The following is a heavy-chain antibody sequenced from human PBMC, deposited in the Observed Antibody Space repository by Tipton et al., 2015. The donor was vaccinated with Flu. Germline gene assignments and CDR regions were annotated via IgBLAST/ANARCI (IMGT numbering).Heavy chain of an antibody. CDR2: IYHSGST. J-gene: IGHJ4*02. D-gene: IGHD3-22*01. V-gene: IGHV4-38-2*01. CDR3: ARRKFYDSSGYYYPLFDF. Sequence: PGLVKPSETLSLTCGVSGYSISSGHYWGWIRQSPGKGLEWIASIYHSGSTYYNPSLKSRVTISVDTSKNQLSLKLTSVTAADTAAYYCARRKFYDSSGYYYPLFDFWGQGTLVTVSS. CDR1: GYSISSGHY.